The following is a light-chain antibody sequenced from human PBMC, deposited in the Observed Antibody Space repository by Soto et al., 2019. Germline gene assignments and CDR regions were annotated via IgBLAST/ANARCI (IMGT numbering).Light chain of an antibody. V-gene: IGLV3-21*04. Sequence: SYELTQPPSVSVAPGKTARITCGGNNIGSKSVNWYQQKPGQAPVLVIYYDNDRPSGIPERFYGSNSGNTATLTISRGEAGDEAYYYCQVWDSSSDLRGVFGGGTKLTVL. CDR1: NIGSKS. J-gene: IGLJ2*01. CDR3: QVWDSSSDLRGV. CDR2: YDN.